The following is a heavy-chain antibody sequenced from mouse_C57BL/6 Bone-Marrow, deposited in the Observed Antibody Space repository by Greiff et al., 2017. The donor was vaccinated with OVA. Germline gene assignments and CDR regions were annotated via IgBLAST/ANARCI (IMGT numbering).Heavy chain of an antibody. Sequence: VQLQQSGAELARPGASVKLSCKASGYTFTSYGISWVKQRTGQGLEWIGEIYPRSGNTYYNEKFKGKATLPADKSSSTAYMELRSLTSEDSAVYFCARSRLRRGAYWGQGTLVTVSA. CDR2: IYPRSGNT. V-gene: IGHV1-81*01. CDR1: GYTFTSYG. CDR3: ARSRLRRGAY. J-gene: IGHJ3*01. D-gene: IGHD2-4*01.